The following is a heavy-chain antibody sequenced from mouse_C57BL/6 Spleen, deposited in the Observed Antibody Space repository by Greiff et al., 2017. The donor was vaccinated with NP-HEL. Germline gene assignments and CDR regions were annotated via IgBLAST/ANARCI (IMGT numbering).Heavy chain of an antibody. CDR3: ARKGDYGNFTWFAY. V-gene: IGHV1-64*01. J-gene: IGHJ3*01. CDR1: GYTFTSYW. D-gene: IGHD2-1*01. CDR2: IHPNSGST. Sequence: VQLQQPGAELVKPGASVKLSCKASGYTFTSYWMHWVKQRPGQGLEWIGMIHPNSGSTNYNEKFKSKATLTVDKSSSTAYMQLSSLTSEDSAVYYCARKGDYGNFTWFAYWGQGTLVTVSA.